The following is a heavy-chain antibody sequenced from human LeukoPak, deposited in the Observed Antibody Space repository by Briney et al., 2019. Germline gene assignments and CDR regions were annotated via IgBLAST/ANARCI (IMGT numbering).Heavy chain of an antibody. CDR3: ARYRPLYFDY. J-gene: IGHJ4*02. V-gene: IGHV4-61*01. Sequence: SETLSLTCTVSGGSVSSGSYYWSWIRQPPGKGLEWIGYNYYSGSTNYNPSLKSRVTISVDTSKNQFSLKLSSVTAADTAVYYCARYRPLYFDYWGQGTLVTVSS. CDR2: NYYSGST. CDR1: GGSVSSGSYY.